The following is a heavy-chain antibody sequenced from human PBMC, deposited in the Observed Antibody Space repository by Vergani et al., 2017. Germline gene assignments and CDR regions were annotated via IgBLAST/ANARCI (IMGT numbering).Heavy chain of an antibody. J-gene: IGHJ6*03. CDR1: GGSISSYY. CDR3: ASCTKRQQQLVRYYYYMDV. CDR2: IYYSGST. Sequence: QVQLQESGPGLVKPSETLSLTCTVSGGSISSYYWSWIRQPPGKGLEWIGYIYYSGSTNYNPSLKSRVTISVDTSKNQFSLKLSSVTAADTAVYYCASCTKRQQQLVRYYYYMDVWGKGTTVTVSS. D-gene: IGHD6-13*01. V-gene: IGHV4-59*01.